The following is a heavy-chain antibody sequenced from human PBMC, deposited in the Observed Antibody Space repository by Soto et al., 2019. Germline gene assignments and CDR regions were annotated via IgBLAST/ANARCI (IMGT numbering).Heavy chain of an antibody. CDR1: GFTFDDYA. V-gene: IGHV3-9*01. Sequence: GGSLRLSCAASGFTFDDYAMHWVRQAPGKGLEWVSGISWNSGSIGYADSVKGRFTISRDNAKNSLYLQMNSLRAEDTALYYCAKDMVRYGSGNYYYYMDVWGKGTTVTVSS. CDR3: AKDMVRYGSGNYYYYMDV. CDR2: ISWNSGSI. D-gene: IGHD3-10*01. J-gene: IGHJ6*03.